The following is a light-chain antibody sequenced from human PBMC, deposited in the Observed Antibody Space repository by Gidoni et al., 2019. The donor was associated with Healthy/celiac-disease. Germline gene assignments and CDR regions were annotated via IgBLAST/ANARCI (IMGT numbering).Light chain of an antibody. CDR2: QDS. CDR3: QAWDSSFYV. J-gene: IGLJ1*01. V-gene: IGLV3-1*01. Sequence: SYELTQPPSVSVSPGQTASITCSGDKLGDKYACWYQQKPGQSPVLVIYQDSKRPSGIPERFSGSYSGNTATLTISGTQAMDEADYYCQAWDSSFYVFGTGTKVTVL. CDR1: KLGDKY.